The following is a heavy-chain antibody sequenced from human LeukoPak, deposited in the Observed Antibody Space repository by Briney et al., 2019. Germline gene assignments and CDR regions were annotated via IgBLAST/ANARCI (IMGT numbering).Heavy chain of an antibody. CDR2: IYHSGST. J-gene: IGHJ4*02. D-gene: IGHD3-22*01. V-gene: IGHV4-30-2*01. CDR1: GGSISSGGYY. CDR3: ARMGSLYDSSGYGY. Sequence: SETLSLTCTVSGGSISSGGYYWSWIRQPPGKGLEWIGYIYHSGSTYYNPSLKSRVTISVDRSKNQFSLKLSSVTAADTAVYYCARMGSLYDSSGYGYWGQGTLVTVSS.